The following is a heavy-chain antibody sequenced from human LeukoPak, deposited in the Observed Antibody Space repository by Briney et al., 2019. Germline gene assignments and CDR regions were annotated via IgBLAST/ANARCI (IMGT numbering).Heavy chain of an antibody. Sequence: SETLSLTCTVSGGSISSYYWSWIRQPPGKGLEWIGYVYYSGTTSYNPSLKSRVTISLDTSKSQFSLKLSSVTAADTAMYYCARASLKGGSYYYYMDVWGKGTTVTISS. J-gene: IGHJ6*03. CDR1: GGSISSYY. CDR2: VYYSGTT. V-gene: IGHV4-59*01. CDR3: ARASLKGGSYYYYMDV.